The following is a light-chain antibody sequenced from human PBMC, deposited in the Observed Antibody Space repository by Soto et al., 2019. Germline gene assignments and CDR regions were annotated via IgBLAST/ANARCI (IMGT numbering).Light chain of an antibody. CDR1: QSVSSY. Sequence: EIVLTQSPATLYLSPGERATLSCRASQSVSSYLAWYQQKPGQAPRLLIYDASNRATGIPARLSGSGSGTEFSLTISSLEPEDFAVYYCQQRSNWFLTFGGGTKVDI. CDR3: QQRSNWFLT. CDR2: DAS. V-gene: IGKV3-11*01. J-gene: IGKJ4*01.